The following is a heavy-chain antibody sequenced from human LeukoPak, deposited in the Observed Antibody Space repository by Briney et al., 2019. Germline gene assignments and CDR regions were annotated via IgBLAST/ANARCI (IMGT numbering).Heavy chain of an antibody. Sequence: GGSPRLSCAASGFTFSGYSMNWVRQAPGKGREWVSSISSSSNYIYYADSVKGRFTISRDNSKNTLYLRMNRLRAEDTAVYSCAKEVRRTTVSTMYFQHWGQGTLVTLSS. CDR3: AKEVRRTTVSTMYFQH. CDR1: GFTFSGYS. J-gene: IGHJ1*01. D-gene: IGHD4-17*01. V-gene: IGHV3-21*04. CDR2: ISSSSNYI.